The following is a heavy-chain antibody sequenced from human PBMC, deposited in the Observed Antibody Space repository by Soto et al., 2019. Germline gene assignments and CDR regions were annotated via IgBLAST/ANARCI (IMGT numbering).Heavy chain of an antibody. J-gene: IGHJ6*02. V-gene: IGHV3-23*01. CDR2: ISGSGGST. CDR3: AKGHYDFWSGHIPPHHYYGMDV. CDR1: GFTFSSYA. Sequence: EVQLLESGGGLVQPGGSLRLSCAASGFTFSSYAMSWVRQAPGKGLEWVSAISGSGGSTYYADSVKGRFTISRDNSKNTLYLQMNSLRAEDTAVYYCAKGHYDFWSGHIPPHHYYGMDVWGQGTTVTVSS. D-gene: IGHD3-3*01.